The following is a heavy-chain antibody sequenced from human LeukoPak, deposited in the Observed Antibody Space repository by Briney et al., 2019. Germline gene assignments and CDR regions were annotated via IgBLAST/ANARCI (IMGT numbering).Heavy chain of an antibody. CDR1: GFTFDDYA. CDR2: INWNGDNT. V-gene: IGHV3-9*01. D-gene: IGHD5-24*01. Sequence: PGRSLRLSCAASGFTFDDYAMHWVRQAPGKGLEWVSGINWNGDNTVYADSVKGRFTISRDNAKNSLYLQMNSLIAEDTAVYYCAKSGYNRFDYWGQGTRVTVSS. J-gene: IGHJ4*02. CDR3: AKSGYNRFDY.